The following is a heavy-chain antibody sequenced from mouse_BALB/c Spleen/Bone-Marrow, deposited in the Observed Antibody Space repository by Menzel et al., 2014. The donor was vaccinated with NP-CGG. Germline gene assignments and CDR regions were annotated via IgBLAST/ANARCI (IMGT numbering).Heavy chain of an antibody. V-gene: IGHV3-8*02. CDR3: ARGTGYYFDY. J-gene: IGHJ2*01. CDR2: ISYSGNT. D-gene: IGHD3-3*01. Sequence: VQLKESGPSLVKPSQTLSLPCSVTGDSITNAYWNWIRKFPGNKIDYMGYISYSGNTCYNPSLKSRISITRDTSKNQFYLQWSSVTTEDTATYFCARGTGYYFDYWGQGTTLTVSS. CDR1: GDSITNAY.